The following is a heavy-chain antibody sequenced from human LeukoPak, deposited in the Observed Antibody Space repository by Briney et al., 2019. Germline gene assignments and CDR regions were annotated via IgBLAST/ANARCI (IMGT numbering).Heavy chain of an antibody. J-gene: IGHJ5*02. CDR3: ARTSSSSGSIWFDP. Sequence: SETLSLTCTVSGGSISSYYWSWIRQPPGKGLEWIGYIYYSGSTNYNPSLKSRVTISVDTSKNQFPLKLSSVTAADTAVYYCARTSSSSGSIWFDPWGQGTLVTVSS. V-gene: IGHV4-59*01. CDR1: GGSISSYY. CDR2: IYYSGST. D-gene: IGHD6-13*01.